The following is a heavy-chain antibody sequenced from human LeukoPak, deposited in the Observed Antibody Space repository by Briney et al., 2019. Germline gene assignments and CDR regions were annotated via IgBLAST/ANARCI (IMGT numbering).Heavy chain of an antibody. J-gene: IGHJ3*02. CDR3: ARAQRITIFGVVIQDAFDI. CDR1: GFTFSSYS. CDR2: ISSSSSTI. D-gene: IGHD3-3*01. Sequence: PGGSLRLSCAASGFTFSSYSMNWVRQAPGKGLEWVSYISSSSSTIYYADSVKGRFTISRDNAKNSLYLQMNSLRDEDTAVYYSARAQRITIFGVVIQDAFDIWGQGTMVTVSS. V-gene: IGHV3-48*02.